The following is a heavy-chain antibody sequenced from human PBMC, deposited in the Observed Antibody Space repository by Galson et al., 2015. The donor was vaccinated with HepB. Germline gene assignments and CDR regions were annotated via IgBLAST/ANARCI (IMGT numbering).Heavy chain of an antibody. CDR2: IYSGGNT. CDR3: ARASRYDDVWKRVPDYYYFMDV. CDR1: GFNVGSNY. J-gene: IGHJ6*03. Sequence: SLRLSCAASGFNVGSNYMTWVRQAPGKGLEWVSLIYSGGNTYYAESAKGRFTISRDNSENTLYLQMNSLRAEDTAVYYCARASRYDDVWKRVPDYYYFMDVWGTGTTVTVSS. D-gene: IGHD3-3*01. V-gene: IGHV3-53*01.